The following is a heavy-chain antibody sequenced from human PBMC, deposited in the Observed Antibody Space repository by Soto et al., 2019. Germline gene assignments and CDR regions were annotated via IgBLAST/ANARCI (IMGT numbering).Heavy chain of an antibody. V-gene: IGHV3-48*02. J-gene: IGHJ4*02. CDR3: ARGYASGIYYD. CDR2: ISSTSKNTT. CDR1: GFSFSSYS. Sequence: EVQLVESGGGLVQPGGSLRLSCAASGFSFSSYSLTWVRQAPGKGLECVSYISSTSKNTTYYADSVKGRFTISRDNAQNSLYLQMNSLRDEDTAVYYCARGYASGIYYDWGQGTCHRLL. D-gene: IGHD3-10*01.